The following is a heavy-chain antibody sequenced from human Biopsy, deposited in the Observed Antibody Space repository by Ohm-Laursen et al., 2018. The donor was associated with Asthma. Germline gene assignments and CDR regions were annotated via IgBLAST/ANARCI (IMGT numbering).Heavy chain of an antibody. CDR1: GFAFRSYA. Sequence: SLRLSCSASGFAFRSYAMNWVRQAPGKGLEWVAVISYDGSITHYADSVKGRFTISRDKSENTLYLQMNSLRAEDTAVYYCARGDSSNWSHYYFDYWGQGTLVTVSS. J-gene: IGHJ4*02. CDR3: ARGDSSNWSHYYFDY. CDR2: ISYDGSIT. V-gene: IGHV3-30*03. D-gene: IGHD3-22*01.